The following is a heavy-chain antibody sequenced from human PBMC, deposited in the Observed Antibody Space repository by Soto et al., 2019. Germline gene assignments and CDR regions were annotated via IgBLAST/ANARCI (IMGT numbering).Heavy chain of an antibody. V-gene: IGHV3-30*18. J-gene: IGHJ5*02. CDR3: AEDADFYTRNLHH. Sequence: GGSLRLSCAASGFPFSRYELHCVRQAPGRGLEWLALISHDGSNKYYVDSVKGRFIISRDNSKSTVYLQMNSLRTEDTALYYCAEDADFYTRNLHHWGQGTLVTVSS. CDR2: ISHDGSNK. CDR1: GFPFSRYE. D-gene: IGHD3-16*01.